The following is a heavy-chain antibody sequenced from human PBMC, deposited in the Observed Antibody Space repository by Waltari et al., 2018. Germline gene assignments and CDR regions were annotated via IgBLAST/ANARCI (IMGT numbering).Heavy chain of an antibody. CDR3: ARHWKRSGYRFDP. J-gene: IGHJ5*02. D-gene: IGHD5-12*01. CDR2: IYYSGST. V-gene: IGHV4-39*01. Sequence: QLQLQESGPGLVKPSETLSLTCTVSGGSISRSSHYWGWIRQSPGKGLEWIGSIYYSGSTHYNPTLESRVTISGDMSKNQFSLKLSSVTAADTAVYYCARHWKRSGYRFDPWGQGTLVTVSS. CDR1: GGSISRSSHY.